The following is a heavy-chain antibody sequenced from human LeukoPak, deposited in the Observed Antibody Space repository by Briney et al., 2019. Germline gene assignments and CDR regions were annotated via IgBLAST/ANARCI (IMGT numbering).Heavy chain of an antibody. Sequence: SETLSLTCTVSGGSISSYYLSWIRQPPGKGLEWIGYIYYSGSTNYNPSLKSRVTISVDTSKNQFSLKLSSVTAADTAAYYCASRTYCGGDCYSLDAFDIWGQGTMVTVSS. CDR2: IYYSGST. V-gene: IGHV4-59*01. CDR3: ASRTYCGGDCYSLDAFDI. J-gene: IGHJ3*02. CDR1: GGSISSYY. D-gene: IGHD2-21*02.